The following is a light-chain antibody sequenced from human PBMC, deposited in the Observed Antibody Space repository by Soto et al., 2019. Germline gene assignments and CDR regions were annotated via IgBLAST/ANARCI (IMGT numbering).Light chain of an antibody. CDR3: QQSFSTPPT. J-gene: IGKJ1*01. CDR1: QSISSG. CDR2: DAS. Sequence: DIQMTQSPSTLSASVGDRVTITCRASQSISSGLAWYQQKPGKAPKLLIYDASSLESGVPSRFSGSGSGTEFTLTISSLQPEDFASYYCQQSFSTPPTFGQGTKVDI. V-gene: IGKV1-5*01.